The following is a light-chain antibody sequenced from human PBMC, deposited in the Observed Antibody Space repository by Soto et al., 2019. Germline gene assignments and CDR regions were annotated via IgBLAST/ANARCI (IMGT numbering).Light chain of an antibody. CDR3: LQDYNYPYT. Sequence: QSPSSLSTSVXXXXTIXXXXXXXXXXDVAWYQQKPGKAPKLLIYAASSLQSGVPSRFSGSGSGTDFTLTISSLQPEDFATYYCLQDYNYPYTFGQGTKLEIK. CDR1: XXXXXD. V-gene: IGKV1-6*01. J-gene: IGKJ2*01. CDR2: AAS.